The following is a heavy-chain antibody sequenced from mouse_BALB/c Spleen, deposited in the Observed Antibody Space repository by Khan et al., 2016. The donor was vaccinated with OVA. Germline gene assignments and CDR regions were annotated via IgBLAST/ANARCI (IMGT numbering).Heavy chain of an antibody. CDR1: GYTFTNYV. D-gene: IGHD4-1*01. CDR3: AREASSWDFSFPY. J-gene: IGHJ3*01. Sequence: VRLQQSGPELVEPGASVKMSCKASGYTFTNYVMHWVKQKPGQGLEWIGYINPYNAGTRYNEKFKGKATLTSDISSTTADMELSSLTSEDSAVYYCAREASSWDFSFPYWGQGTLVTVSA. V-gene: IGHV1S136*01. CDR2: INPYNAGT.